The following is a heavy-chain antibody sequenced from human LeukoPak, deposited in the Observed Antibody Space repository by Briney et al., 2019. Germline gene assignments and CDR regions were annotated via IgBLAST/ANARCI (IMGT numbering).Heavy chain of an antibody. D-gene: IGHD2/OR15-2a*01. CDR2: IGATDDST. Sequence: PGGSLRLSCAASGFTFSNAWMSWVRQAPGKGPEWVSAIGATDDSTYYADSVKGRFTISRDNSRNTVYLQMNSLRVADTALYFCARENIFDFWGQGTLVTVSS. CDR1: GFTFSNAW. J-gene: IGHJ4*01. V-gene: IGHV3-23*01. CDR3: ARENIFDF.